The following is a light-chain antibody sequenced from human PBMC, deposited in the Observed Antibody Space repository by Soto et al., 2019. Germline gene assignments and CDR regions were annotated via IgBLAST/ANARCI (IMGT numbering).Light chain of an antibody. Sequence: QSVLAQPASVSGSPGQSITIFCTGTISDVGGYNYVSWYQQHPGKAPKLMIYEVSNRPSGVSNRFSGSKSGNTASLTISGLQAEDEADYYCSSHTSSSILDVFGTGTKVTV. J-gene: IGLJ1*01. V-gene: IGLV2-14*01. CDR2: EVS. CDR1: ISDVGGYNY. CDR3: SSHTSSSILDV.